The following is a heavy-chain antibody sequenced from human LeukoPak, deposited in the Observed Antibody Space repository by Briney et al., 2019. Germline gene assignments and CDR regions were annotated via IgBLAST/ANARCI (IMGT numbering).Heavy chain of an antibody. J-gene: IGHJ3*02. CDR3: ARTIERLDAFDI. D-gene: IGHD3-3*01. V-gene: IGHV3-21*01. CDR2: ISSSSSYI. Sequence: GRSLRLSCAASGFTFSSYSMNWVRQAPGKGLEWVSSISSSSSYIYYADSVKGRFTISRDNAKNSLYLQMNSLRAEDTAVYYCARTIERLDAFDIWGQGTMVTVSS. CDR1: GFTFSSYS.